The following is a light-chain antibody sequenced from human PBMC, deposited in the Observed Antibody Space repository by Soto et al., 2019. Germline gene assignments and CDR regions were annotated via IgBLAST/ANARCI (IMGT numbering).Light chain of an antibody. V-gene: IGKV1-5*01. Sequence: DIQMAQSPSTLSASVGDRVTVTCRASQRISSRLTWYQQKLGKAPKLLIYAASSLESGVPSRFSGSGSGTEFTLTISTLQADDFATYSCQQYNTYPYTFGQGTKLETK. CDR2: AAS. CDR3: QQYNTYPYT. CDR1: QRISSR. J-gene: IGKJ2*01.